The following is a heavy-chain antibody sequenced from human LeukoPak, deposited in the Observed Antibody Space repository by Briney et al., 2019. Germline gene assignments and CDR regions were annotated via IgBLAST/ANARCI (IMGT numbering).Heavy chain of an antibody. CDR2: ISWNSGSI. D-gene: IGHD3-16*01. CDR3: AKGGRNGGPDY. V-gene: IGHV3-9*01. CDR1: GLIFSNYA. J-gene: IGHJ4*02. Sequence: PGKTLRLSCVASGLIFSNYAMHWVRQAPGKGLEWVSGISWNSGSIGYADSVKGRFTISRDNAKDSLYLQMNSLRAEDTALYYCAKGGRNGGPDYWGQGTLVTVSS.